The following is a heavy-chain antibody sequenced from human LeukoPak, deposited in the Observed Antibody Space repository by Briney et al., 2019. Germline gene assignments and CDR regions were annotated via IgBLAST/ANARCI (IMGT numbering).Heavy chain of an antibody. CDR3: ARGRQQQLGGYYYYYMDV. J-gene: IGHJ6*03. D-gene: IGHD6-13*01. V-gene: IGHV4-34*01. CDR2: INHSGST. Sequence: SQTLSLTCPVHTRSFTFSYLSCIRQPPGKGLEWIGEINHSGSTNYNPSLKSRVTISVDTSKNQFSLKLSSVTAADTAVYYCARGRQQQLGGYYYYYMDVWGKGTTVTVSS. CDR1: TRSFTFSY.